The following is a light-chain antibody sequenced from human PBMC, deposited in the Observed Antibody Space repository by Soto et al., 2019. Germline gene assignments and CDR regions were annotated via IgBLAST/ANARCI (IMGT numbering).Light chain of an antibody. CDR1: KSDIGVYDF. J-gene: IGLJ1*01. V-gene: IGLV2-8*01. CDR2: EVV. Sequence: QSVLTQPPSASGSPGQSVTISCTGTKSDIGVYDFVSWYQHHPGKAPRLIIYEVVQRPSGVPDRFSGSKSGNTASLTGSGLQATDEADYFCKSYAGSNTYVFGSGTKVTVL. CDR3: KSYAGSNTYV.